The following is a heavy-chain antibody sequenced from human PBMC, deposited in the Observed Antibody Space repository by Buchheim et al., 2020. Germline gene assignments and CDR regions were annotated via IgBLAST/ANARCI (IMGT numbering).Heavy chain of an antibody. D-gene: IGHD3-9*01. CDR2: INHSGST. J-gene: IGHJ6*02. V-gene: IGHV4-34*01. CDR3: ARGSTYYDILTGAHYYYGMDV. Sequence: QVQLQQWGAGLLKPSETLSLTCAVYGGSFSGYYWSWIRQPPGKGLEWIGEINHSGSTNYNPSLKSRVTISVDTSKNQFSLKLSSVTAADTAVYYCARGSTYYDILTGAHYYYGMDVWGQGTT. CDR1: GGSFSGYY.